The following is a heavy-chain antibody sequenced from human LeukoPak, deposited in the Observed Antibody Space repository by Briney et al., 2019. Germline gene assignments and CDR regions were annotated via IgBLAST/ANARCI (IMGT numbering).Heavy chain of an antibody. Sequence: PSETLSLTCTVSGYSLSSGYYWGWIRQPPGKGLEWIGSIYHSGSTYYNPSLKSRVTISVDTSKNQFSLKLSSVTAADTAVYYCARAGSDDSSGYPGDYFDYWGQGTLVTVSS. CDR3: ARAGSDDSSGYPGDYFDY. CDR2: IYHSGST. J-gene: IGHJ4*02. V-gene: IGHV4-38-2*02. CDR1: GYSLSSGYY. D-gene: IGHD3-22*01.